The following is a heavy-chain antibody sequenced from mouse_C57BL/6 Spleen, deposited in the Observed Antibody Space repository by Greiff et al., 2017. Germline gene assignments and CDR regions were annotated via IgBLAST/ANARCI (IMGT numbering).Heavy chain of an antibody. Sequence: QVQLQQPGAELVKPGASVKMSCKASGYTFTSYWITWVKQRPGQGLEWIGDIYPGSGSTNYNEKFKSKATLTVDTSSSTASVQLSSLTSEDSAVYYCARGGGRRWYFDVWGTGTTVTVSS. V-gene: IGHV1-55*01. CDR3: ARGGGRRWYFDV. D-gene: IGHD3-3*01. J-gene: IGHJ1*03. CDR2: IYPGSGST. CDR1: GYTFTSYW.